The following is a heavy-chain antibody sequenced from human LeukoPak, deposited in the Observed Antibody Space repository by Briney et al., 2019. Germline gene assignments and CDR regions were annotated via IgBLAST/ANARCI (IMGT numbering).Heavy chain of an antibody. CDR2: TYYRSKLYN. V-gene: IGHV6-1*01. CDR1: GDSLSSNSAA. Sequence: SQTLSLTCAISGDSLSSNSAAWNWIRQSPSRGLEWLGRTYYRSKLYNDYAVSVKSQITINPDTSKNHFSLQLNSVTPEDTAVYYCARETTETKDIVVVPSAAMFPVSTPYYYMDVWGKGTTVTISS. D-gene: IGHD2-2*01. J-gene: IGHJ6*03. CDR3: ARETTETKDIVVVPSAAMFPVSTPYYYMDV.